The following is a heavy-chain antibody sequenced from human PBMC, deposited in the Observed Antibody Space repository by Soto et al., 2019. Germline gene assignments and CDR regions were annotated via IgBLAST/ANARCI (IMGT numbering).Heavy chain of an antibody. CDR1: GGSIRSYY. D-gene: IGHD6-13*01. CDR3: GRAHRDLQQLVHYYYSMDV. Sequence: TSETLSLTCTVSGGSIRSYYWSWIRQPPGKGLEWIGYIYYSGSTYHNPSLKSRVTISVDTSKNQFSLKLTSVTAADTAVYYCGRAHRDLQQLVHYYYSMDVWGQGTTVTVSS. V-gene: IGHV4-59*08. J-gene: IGHJ6*02. CDR2: IYYSGST.